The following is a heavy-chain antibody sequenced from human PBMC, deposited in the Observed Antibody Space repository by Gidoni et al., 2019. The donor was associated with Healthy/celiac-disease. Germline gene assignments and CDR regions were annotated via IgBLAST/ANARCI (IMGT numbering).Heavy chain of an antibody. CDR2: INHSGRT. D-gene: IGHD3-22*01. CDR1: GGSFSGYY. J-gene: IGHJ4*02. Sequence: QVQLQQWGAGRLKPSETLSLTCAVYGGSFSGYYWSWIRQPPGQGPEWIVEINHSGRTNYNPPLKRRVPISVDTSKNQFSLKLSSVTAADTAVYYCARWHPYYYDSSCYVYWGQGTLVTVSS. CDR3: ARWHPYYYDSSCYVY. V-gene: IGHV4-34*01.